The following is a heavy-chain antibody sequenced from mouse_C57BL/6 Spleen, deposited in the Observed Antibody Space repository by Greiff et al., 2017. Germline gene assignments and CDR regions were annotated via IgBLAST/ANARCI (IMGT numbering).Heavy chain of an antibody. CDR2: IDPEDGET. D-gene: IGHD1-1*01. J-gene: IGHJ1*03. CDR1: GFNIKDYY. V-gene: IGHV14-2*01. Sequence: VQLKQSGAELVKPGASVKLSCTASGFNIKDYYMHWVKQRTEQGLEWIGRIDPEDGETKYAPKFQGKATITADTSSNTAYLQLSSLTSEDTAVYYCAYYYGSSYGYFDFWGKGTTVTVSS. CDR3: AYYYGSSYGYFDF.